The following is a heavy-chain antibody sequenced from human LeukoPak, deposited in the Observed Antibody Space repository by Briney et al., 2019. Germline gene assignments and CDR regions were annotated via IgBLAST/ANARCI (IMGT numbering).Heavy chain of an antibody. Sequence: ASETLSLTCTVSGGSISGWYWSWIRQPPGKGLEWIGYIYGSGYTNYNPSLKSRVTMSIDTSKNHFSLKLTSVTAADTATYYCARETSLAGFASGLGFNYWGQGILVTVSS. D-gene: IGHD6-19*01. CDR3: ARETSLAGFASGLGFNY. J-gene: IGHJ4*02. V-gene: IGHV4-59*01. CDR2: IYGSGYT. CDR1: GGSISGWY.